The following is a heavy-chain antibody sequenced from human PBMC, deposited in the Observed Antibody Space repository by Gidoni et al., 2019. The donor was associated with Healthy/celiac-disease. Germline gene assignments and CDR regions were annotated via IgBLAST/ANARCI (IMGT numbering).Heavy chain of an antibody. J-gene: IGHJ4*02. CDR2: ISSSSSYI. V-gene: IGHV3-21*01. Sequence: EVQLVESGGGLVKPGGSLRLSCAASGFTFSSYSMNWVRQAPGKGLEWVSSISSSSSYIYYADSVKGRFTISRDNAKNSLYLQMNSLRAEDTAVYYCARVDGQWLVPFFDYWGQGTLVTVSS. CDR3: ARVDGQWLVPFFDY. CDR1: GFTFSSYS. D-gene: IGHD6-19*01.